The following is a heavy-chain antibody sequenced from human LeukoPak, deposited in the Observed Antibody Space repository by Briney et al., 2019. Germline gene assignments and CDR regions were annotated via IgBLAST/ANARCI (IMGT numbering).Heavy chain of an antibody. Sequence: GGSLRLSCAASGFTFSNYAMTWVRQPPGKGPEWVSGITKSGDSTYYADPVKGRFTISRDNSKNTLFLQINSLRVDDTAVYYCAKTSGGNYWGQGTLVTVSS. V-gene: IGHV3-23*01. J-gene: IGHJ4*02. CDR1: GFTFSNYA. CDR2: ITKSGDST. D-gene: IGHD4-23*01. CDR3: AKTSGGNY.